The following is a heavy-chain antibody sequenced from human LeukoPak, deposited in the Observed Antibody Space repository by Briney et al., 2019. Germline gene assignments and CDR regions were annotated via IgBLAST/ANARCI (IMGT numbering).Heavy chain of an antibody. Sequence: GESLKISCKGSGYSFTSYWIGWVRQMPGKGLEWMGIIYPGDSDTRYSPSFQGQVTISADKSISTAYLQWSSLKASDTAMYYCARQGVGYCSSTSCYGGNSFDPWGQGTLVTVSS. J-gene: IGHJ5*02. CDR1: GYSFTSYW. CDR2: IYPGDSDT. D-gene: IGHD2-2*01. V-gene: IGHV5-51*01. CDR3: ARQGVGYCSSTSCYGGNSFDP.